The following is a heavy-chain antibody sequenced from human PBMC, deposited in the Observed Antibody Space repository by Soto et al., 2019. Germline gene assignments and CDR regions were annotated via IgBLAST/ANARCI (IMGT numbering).Heavy chain of an antibody. CDR3: ARVYYDYIWGSYPLNY. V-gene: IGHV3-7*01. CDR1: GFTFSSYW. D-gene: IGHD3-16*02. Sequence: EVQLVESGGGLVQPGGSLRLSCAASGFTFSSYWMTWVRQAPGKGLEWVANIKQDESEKYYLDSVKGRFTISRDNAKNSLYRQMNSLRAEDTAVYYCARVYYDYIWGSYPLNYWGQGTLVTVSS. J-gene: IGHJ4*02. CDR2: IKQDESEK.